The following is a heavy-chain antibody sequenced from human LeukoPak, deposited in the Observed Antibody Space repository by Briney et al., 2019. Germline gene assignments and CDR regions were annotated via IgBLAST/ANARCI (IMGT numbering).Heavy chain of an antibody. CDR1: GYTFTSYG. CDR2: ISAYNGNT. J-gene: IGHJ4*02. CDR3: ARVPPVAVAGEWRLDY. Sequence: AXVKVSCKASGYTFTSYGISWVRQAPGQGLEWMGWISAYNGNTNYAQKLQGRVTMTTDTSTSTAYMELRSLRSDDTAVYYCARVPPVAVAGEWRLDYWGQGTLVTVSS. D-gene: IGHD6-19*01. V-gene: IGHV1-18*01.